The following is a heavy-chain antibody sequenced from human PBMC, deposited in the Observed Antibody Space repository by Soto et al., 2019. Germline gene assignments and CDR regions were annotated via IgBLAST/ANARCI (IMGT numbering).Heavy chain of an antibody. CDR3: ARGRGVPGDYSGTADY. CDR1: GYTFTSYD. CDR2: MNPNSGNT. D-gene: IGHD4-17*01. V-gene: IGHV1-8*01. J-gene: IGHJ4*02. Sequence: QVQLVQSGAEVKKPGASVKVSCKASGYTFTSYDINWVRQATGQGLEWMGWMNPNSGNTGYAQKFQGRVTMTRDTSISTDYMELSSLRSEDTAVYYCARGRGVPGDYSGTADYWGQGTLVTVSS.